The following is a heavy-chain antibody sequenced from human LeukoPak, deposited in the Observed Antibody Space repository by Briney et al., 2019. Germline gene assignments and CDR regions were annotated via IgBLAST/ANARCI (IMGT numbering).Heavy chain of an antibody. Sequence: PGGSLRLSCAASGFIFSSYAMSWVRQAPGKGLEWVSAISGSGGSTYYADSVKGRFTISRDNSKNTLYLQMNSLRAEDTAVYYCAPSLKWEPPYYFDYWGQGTLVTVSS. CDR2: ISGSGGST. J-gene: IGHJ4*02. V-gene: IGHV3-23*01. CDR3: APSLKWEPPYYFDY. D-gene: IGHD1-26*01. CDR1: GFIFSSYA.